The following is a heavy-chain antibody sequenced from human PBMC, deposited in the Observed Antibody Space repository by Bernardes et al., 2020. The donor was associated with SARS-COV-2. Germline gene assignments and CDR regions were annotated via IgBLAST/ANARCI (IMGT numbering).Heavy chain of an antibody. V-gene: IGHV3-74*01. Sequence: GGSLRLSCAASGFSFSTFRMHWVRQVPGKGLVWVSHIDSDGSRTNYADSVKGRFTIFRDNAKNTLYLQMNSLRVEDTAVYYCTRDPSGTSPAWGQGTLVTVSS. CDR1: GFSFSTFR. J-gene: IGHJ5*02. D-gene: IGHD3-10*01. CDR2: IDSDGSRT. CDR3: TRDPSGTSPA.